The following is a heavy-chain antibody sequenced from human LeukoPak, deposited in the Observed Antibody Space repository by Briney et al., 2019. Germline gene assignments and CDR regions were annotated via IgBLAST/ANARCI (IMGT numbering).Heavy chain of an antibody. Sequence: QPGGSLRLSCAASGFTFSSYGISWVRQAPGKGLEWVSAISASGGTTYYADSVKGHFTISRDNSKNTLYLQMNSLRAEDRAVYYCARESNLGGYYYYYMDVWGKGTTVTISS. J-gene: IGHJ6*03. D-gene: IGHD3-16*01. CDR1: GFTFSSYG. CDR3: ARESNLGGYYYYYMDV. V-gene: IGHV3-23*01. CDR2: ISASGGTT.